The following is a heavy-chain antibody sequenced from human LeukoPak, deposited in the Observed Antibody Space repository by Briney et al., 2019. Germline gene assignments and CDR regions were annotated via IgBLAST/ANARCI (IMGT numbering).Heavy chain of an antibody. CDR2: IGTAGAT. D-gene: IGHD4-23*01. V-gene: IGHV3-13*01. Sequence: LPGRSLRLSCAASGFTLSSYDMHWVRPATGNGLEWVSAIGTAGATYYQGSVMGRFTISRENAKNSLYLQMNSLRAGDTAVYYCARSWLGGGNAPGAFDIWGQGTMVTVSS. CDR1: GFTLSSYD. CDR3: ARSWLGGGNAPGAFDI. J-gene: IGHJ3*02.